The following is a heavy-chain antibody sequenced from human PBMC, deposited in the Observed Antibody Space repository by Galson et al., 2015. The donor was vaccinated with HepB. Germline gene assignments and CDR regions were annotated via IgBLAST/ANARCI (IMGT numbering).Heavy chain of an antibody. V-gene: IGHV5-10-1*01. CDR2: IGPTDSYT. CDR3: ARLQSSIAVAGDY. CDR1: GYTFTNYW. Sequence: QSGAEVKKPGESLTISCTASGYTFTNYWISWVRQMPGKGLEWTGRIGPTDSYTNYRPSFQGHVTISVDKSTSTAFLHWSSLQASDTAVYYCARLQSSIAVAGDYWGQGTLITVSS. J-gene: IGHJ4*02. D-gene: IGHD6-19*01.